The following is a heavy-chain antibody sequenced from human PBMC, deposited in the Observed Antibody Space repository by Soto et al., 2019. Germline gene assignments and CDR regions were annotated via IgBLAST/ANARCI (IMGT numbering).Heavy chain of an antibody. CDR2: IIPIFGTA. D-gene: IGHD1-26*01. CDR1: GGTFSSYA. J-gene: IGHJ4*02. V-gene: IGHV1-69*13. CDR3: AIADSGSYSSFDY. Sequence: SVKVSCKASGGTFSSYAISWVRQAPGQGLEWMGGIIPIFGTANYAQKFQGRVTITADESTSTAYMELSSLRSEDTAVYFCAIADSGSYSSFDYWGQGTLVTVSS.